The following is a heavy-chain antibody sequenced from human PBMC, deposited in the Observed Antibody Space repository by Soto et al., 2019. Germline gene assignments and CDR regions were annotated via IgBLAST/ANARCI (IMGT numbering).Heavy chain of an antibody. V-gene: IGHV4-30-2*01. CDR1: GGSISSGGYS. J-gene: IGHJ5*02. Sequence: QLQLQESGSGLVKPSQTLSLTCAVSGGSISSGGYSWSWIRQPPGKGLEWIGYIYHSGSTYYNPSLKSRVTISVDRSKNQFSLKLSSVTAADTAAYYCARGLTTVTTRGWFDPWGQGTLVTVSS. CDR3: ARGLTTVTTRGWFDP. D-gene: IGHD4-17*01. CDR2: IYHSGST.